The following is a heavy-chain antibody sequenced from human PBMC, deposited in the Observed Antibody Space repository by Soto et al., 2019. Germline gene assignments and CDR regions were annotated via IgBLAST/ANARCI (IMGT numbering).Heavy chain of an antibody. CDR3: AKNPGYYYDSTGYHFDY. Sequence: GGFLRLSCAASGFTFSSYGMSWVRQAPGKGLEWVSAISYGGGTTYYADSVKGRFTISRDNSKNTLYLQMNSLRAEDTAVYYCAKNPGYYYDSTGYHFDYWGQGTLVTVSS. D-gene: IGHD3-22*01. CDR1: GFTFSSYG. CDR2: ISYGGGTT. V-gene: IGHV3-23*01. J-gene: IGHJ4*02.